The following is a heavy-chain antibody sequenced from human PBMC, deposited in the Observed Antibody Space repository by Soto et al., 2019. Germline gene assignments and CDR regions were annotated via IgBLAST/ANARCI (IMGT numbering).Heavy chain of an antibody. CDR3: AKGRSRDGYNLDAFDI. J-gene: IGHJ3*02. CDR1: GFTFSSYG. V-gene: IGHV3-30*18. CDR2: ISYDGSNK. Sequence: QVQLVESGGGVVQPGRSLRLSCAASGFTFSSYGMHWVRQAPGKGLEWVAVISYDGSNKYYADSVKGRFTISRDNSKNTLYLQRNSLRAEDTAVYYCAKGRSRDGYNLDAFDIWGQGTMVTVSS. D-gene: IGHD5-12*01.